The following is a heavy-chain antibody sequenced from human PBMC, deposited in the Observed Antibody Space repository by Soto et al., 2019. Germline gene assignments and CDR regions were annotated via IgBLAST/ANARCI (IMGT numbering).Heavy chain of an antibody. Sequence: QLQLQESGPGLVKPSETLSLTCTVSGGSISSSSYYWGWIRQPPGKGLEWIGSIYYSGSTYYNPSLKSRVTISVDTSKNQFSLKLSSVTAADTAVYYCARHRGDIVAIYSSLIDYWGQGTLVTVSS. CDR2: IYYSGST. CDR3: ARHRGDIVAIYSSLIDY. CDR1: GGSISSSSYY. V-gene: IGHV4-39*01. J-gene: IGHJ4*02. D-gene: IGHD5-12*01.